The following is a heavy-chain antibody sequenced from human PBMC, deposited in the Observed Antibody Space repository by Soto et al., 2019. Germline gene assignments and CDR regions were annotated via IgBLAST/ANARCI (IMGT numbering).Heavy chain of an antibody. J-gene: IGHJ3*02. Sequence: QLQLQESGPGLVKPSETLSLTCTVSGGSISTSRYYWGWIRQPPGKGLEWIVSTYYDGSGYYSPSLKNLVTIPVDAAKNLCSMNLNSATAADTAVYYCAATTYIDSSGYFALDIWGKGTMVTVSS. CDR3: AATTYIDSSGYFALDI. V-gene: IGHV4-39*01. D-gene: IGHD3-22*01. CDR2: TYYDGSG. CDR1: GGSISTSRYY.